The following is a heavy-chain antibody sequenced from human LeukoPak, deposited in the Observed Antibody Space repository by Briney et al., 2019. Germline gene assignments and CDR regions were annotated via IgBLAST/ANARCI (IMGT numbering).Heavy chain of an antibody. J-gene: IGHJ4*02. CDR3: ARGLHYDFWSGYYNAGYYFDY. Sequence: ASVKVSCKASGYTFTSYDINWVRQATGQGLEWMGWMNPNSGNTGYAQKFQGRVTMTRNTSISTAYMELSSLRSEDTAVYYCARGLHYDFWSGYYNAGYYFDYWGQGTLVTVSS. D-gene: IGHD3-3*01. CDR2: MNPNSGNT. V-gene: IGHV1-8*01. CDR1: GYTFTSYD.